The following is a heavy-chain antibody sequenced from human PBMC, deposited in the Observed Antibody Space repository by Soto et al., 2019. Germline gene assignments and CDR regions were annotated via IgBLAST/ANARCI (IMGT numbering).Heavy chain of an antibody. CDR2: ISGTRNII. Sequence: EVQLVESGGGLVQPGRSLRLSCAASGFTFYDFAMHWVRQAPGTGLEWVSRISGTRNIIDYADSVKGGFTISRDKAKNSLYLQMNSLRPEDTAVYYCVKDMYEGSSGGSLDYWGQGPLVTVSS. J-gene: IGHJ4*02. CDR3: VKDMYEGSSGGSLDY. CDR1: GFTFYDFA. D-gene: IGHD2-15*01. V-gene: IGHV3-9*01.